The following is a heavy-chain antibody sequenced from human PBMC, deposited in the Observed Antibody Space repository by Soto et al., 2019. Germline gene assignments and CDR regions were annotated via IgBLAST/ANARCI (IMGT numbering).Heavy chain of an antibody. CDR3: ARERELGYDFWSGYYTDENYFDY. Sequence: GGSLRLSCAASGFTFSSYGMHWVRQAPGKGLEWVAVISYDGSNKYYADSVKGRFTISRDNSKNTLYLQMNSLRAEDTAVYYCARERELGYDFWSGYYTDENYFDYWGQGTLVTVSS. V-gene: IGHV3-30*03. CDR2: ISYDGSNK. CDR1: GFTFSSYG. J-gene: IGHJ4*02. D-gene: IGHD3-3*01.